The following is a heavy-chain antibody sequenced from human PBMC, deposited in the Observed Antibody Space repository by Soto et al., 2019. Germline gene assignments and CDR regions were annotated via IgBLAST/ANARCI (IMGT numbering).Heavy chain of an antibody. V-gene: IGHV3-64D*06. CDR2: ISSNGGST. CDR1: GFTFSDYW. D-gene: IGHD1-26*01. Sequence: GGSLRLSCETSGFTFSDYWMHWVRQAPGKGLEYVSSISSNGGSTYYADSVKGRFTISRDNSKNTLYLQMSSLRTEDTAVYYCVKDRWVDFWGLGTLVTVSS. J-gene: IGHJ4*02. CDR3: VKDRWVDF.